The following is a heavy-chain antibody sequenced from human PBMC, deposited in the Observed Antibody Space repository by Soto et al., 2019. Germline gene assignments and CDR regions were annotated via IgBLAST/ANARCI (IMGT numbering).Heavy chain of an antibody. Sequence: SVKVSCKASGGTFSSYAISWVRQAPGQGLEWMGGIIPIFGTANYAQKFQGRVTITADESTSTAYMELSSLRSEDTAVYYCASSIAAAGTLFPGMDVWGQGTTVTVSS. CDR3: ASSIAAAGTLFPGMDV. V-gene: IGHV1-69*13. D-gene: IGHD6-13*01. J-gene: IGHJ6*02. CDR2: IIPIFGTA. CDR1: GGTFSSYA.